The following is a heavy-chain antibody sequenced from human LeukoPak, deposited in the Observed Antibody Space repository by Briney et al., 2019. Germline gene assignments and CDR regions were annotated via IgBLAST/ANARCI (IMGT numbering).Heavy chain of an antibody. Sequence: SETLSLTCTVSGGSISSRSFYWGWIRQPPGKGLEWIGSIYYSGSTYYNPSLKSRLSMSLDTSKNQFSLNLNSVTAADTAVYYCAHLAKIAVAGTYFDYWGLGALVTVSS. D-gene: IGHD6-13*01. CDR1: GGSISSRSFY. CDR2: IYYSGST. V-gene: IGHV4-39*01. J-gene: IGHJ4*02. CDR3: AHLAKIAVAGTYFDY.